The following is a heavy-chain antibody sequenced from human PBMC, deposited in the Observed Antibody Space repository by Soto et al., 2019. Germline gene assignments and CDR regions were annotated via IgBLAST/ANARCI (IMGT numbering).Heavy chain of an antibody. J-gene: IGHJ4*02. Sequence: QLQLQESGPGLVKPSETLSLTCTVSGGSISSSSYYWGWIRQRPGKGLEWIGSIYYSGSTYYNPSLKSRVTISGETSKNQFSLKLSSVTAADTAVYYCARQSNLIAAAGHFDYWGLGTLVTVSS. CDR3: ARQSNLIAAAGHFDY. D-gene: IGHD6-13*01. V-gene: IGHV4-39*01. CDR1: GGSISSSSYY. CDR2: IYYSGST.